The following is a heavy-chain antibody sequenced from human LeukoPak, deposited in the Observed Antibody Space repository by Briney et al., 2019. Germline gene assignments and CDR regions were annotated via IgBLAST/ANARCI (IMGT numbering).Heavy chain of an antibody. D-gene: IGHD1-26*01. J-gene: IGHJ3*02. CDR2: ISAYNGNT. Sequence: GASVKVSCKASGYTFPRYGISWVRQAPGQGLEWMAWISAYNGNTDYAQKLQGRVTMTTDTSTSTAYMELRSLRSDDTAVYYCARPRYLTGSRDDAFDIWGQGTVVTVSS. V-gene: IGHV1-18*01. CDR3: ARPRYLTGSRDDAFDI. CDR1: GYTFPRYG.